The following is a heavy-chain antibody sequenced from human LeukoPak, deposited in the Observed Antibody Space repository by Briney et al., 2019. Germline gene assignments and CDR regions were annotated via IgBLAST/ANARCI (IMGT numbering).Heavy chain of an antibody. J-gene: IGHJ4*02. CDR1: GFTFTSYA. D-gene: IGHD5-12*01. CDR2: ISGSGGST. V-gene: IGHV3-23*01. CDR3: AKVREVATITSFDY. Sequence: GGSLRLSCAASGFTFTSYAMSWVRQAPGKGLEWVSAISGSGGSTYYADSVKGRFTISRDNSKNTLYLQMNSLRAEDTAVYYCAKVREVATITSFDYWGQGTLVTVSS.